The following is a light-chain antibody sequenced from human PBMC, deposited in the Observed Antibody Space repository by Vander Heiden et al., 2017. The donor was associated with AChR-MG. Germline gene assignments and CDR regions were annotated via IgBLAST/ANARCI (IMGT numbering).Light chain of an antibody. V-gene: IGLV2-14*03. CDR2: DVS. CDR3: SSYASSSTVEV. CDR1: SSAVGGYNY. Sequence: SALTQPAPVSRSPGQPVTISCTGTSSAVGGYNYVSRYQKHPGKAPKLMIHDVSNRPSGVSTRFPGSKSGDTAYLTISGLQAEDEAEYYCSSYASSSTVEVFGGGTKLTVL. J-gene: IGLJ2*01.